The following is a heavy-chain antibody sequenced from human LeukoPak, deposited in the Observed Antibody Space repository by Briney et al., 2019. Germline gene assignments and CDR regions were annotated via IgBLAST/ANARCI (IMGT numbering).Heavy chain of an antibody. CDR2: ISAYNGNT. Sequence: ASVKVSCKASGYTFTSYGISWVRQAPGQGLEWMGWISAYNGNTNYAQKLQGRVTMTTDTSTSTAYMELRSLRSDDTAAHYCARWYSSSSLMDSYNWFDPWGQGTLVTVSS. V-gene: IGHV1-18*01. CDR1: GYTFTSYG. D-gene: IGHD6-13*01. CDR3: ARWYSSSSLMDSYNWFDP. J-gene: IGHJ5*02.